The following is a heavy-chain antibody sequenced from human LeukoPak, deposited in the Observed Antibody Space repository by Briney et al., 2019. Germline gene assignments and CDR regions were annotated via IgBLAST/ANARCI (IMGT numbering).Heavy chain of an antibody. J-gene: IGHJ4*02. Sequence: PSETLSLTCTVSGGSISSSSYYWGWICQPPGKGLGWIGSIYYSGSTYYNPSLKSRVTISVDTSKNQFSLKLSSVTAADTAVYYCARDPNIVLMVYATPQEGGYWGQGTLVTVSS. CDR1: GGSISSSSYY. D-gene: IGHD2-8*01. CDR3: ARDPNIVLMVYATPQEGGY. V-gene: IGHV4-39*07. CDR2: IYYSGST.